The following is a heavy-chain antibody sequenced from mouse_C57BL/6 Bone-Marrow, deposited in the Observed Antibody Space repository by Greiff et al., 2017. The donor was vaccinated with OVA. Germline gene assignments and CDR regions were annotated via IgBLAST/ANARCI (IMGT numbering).Heavy chain of an antibody. V-gene: IGHV1-42*01. CDR2: INPSTGGT. CDR3: ARSWDYYGSKGWFAY. Sequence: EVQLQQSGPELVKPGASVKISCKASGYSFTGYYMNWVKQSPEKSLEWIGEINPSTGGTTYNQKFKAKATLTVDKSSSTAYMQLKSLTSEDSAVYYCARSWDYYGSKGWFAYWGQGTLVTVSA. CDR1: GYSFTGYY. D-gene: IGHD1-1*01. J-gene: IGHJ3*01.